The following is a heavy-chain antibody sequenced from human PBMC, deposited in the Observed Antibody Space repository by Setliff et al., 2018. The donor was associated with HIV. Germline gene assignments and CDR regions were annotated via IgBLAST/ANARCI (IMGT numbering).Heavy chain of an antibody. V-gene: IGHV1-2*02. CDR3: ARSLPQRSYFDY. J-gene: IGHJ4*02. D-gene: IGHD1-26*01. CDR1: GYTFTAYY. CDR2: INPNSGGT. Sequence: GASVKVSCKASGYTFTAYYMHWVRQAPGQGLEWMGWINPNSGGTTYAQKFQGSVTMTRDTSITTAYMELSSLRSDDTAVYYCARSLPQRSYFDYWGQGTLVTVSS.